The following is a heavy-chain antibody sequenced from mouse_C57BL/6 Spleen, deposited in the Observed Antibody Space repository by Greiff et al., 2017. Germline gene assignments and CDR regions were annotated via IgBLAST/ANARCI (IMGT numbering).Heavy chain of an antibody. CDR3: TRERLSTAVVARYCGV. CDR1: GYTFTSYW. J-gene: IGHJ1*03. V-gene: IGHV1-5*01. CDR2: IYPGNSDT. D-gene: IGHD1-1*01. Sequence: EVQLQQSGTVLARPGASVKMSCKTSGYTFTSYWMHWVKQRPGQGLEWIGAIYPGNSDTSYNQKFTGKAKLTAVTSASTAYMELSSLTNGDSAVYYCTRERLSTAVVARYCGVWDTGTAVTVLS.